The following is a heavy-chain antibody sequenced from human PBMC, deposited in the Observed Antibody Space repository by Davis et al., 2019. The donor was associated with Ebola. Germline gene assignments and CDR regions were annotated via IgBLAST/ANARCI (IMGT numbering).Heavy chain of an antibody. Sequence: PSETLSLTCTVSRGSINYFYWSWLRQTPVKGLEWLGYIYYSGATNYNPSLKSRVAMSVDTSKNQLSLELNSVTAADTAIYYCAKHGEDGYSFDSWGQGTLITV. CDR3: AKHGEDGYSFDS. CDR2: IYYSGAT. V-gene: IGHV4-59*08. J-gene: IGHJ4*02. D-gene: IGHD5-24*01. CDR1: RGSINYFY.